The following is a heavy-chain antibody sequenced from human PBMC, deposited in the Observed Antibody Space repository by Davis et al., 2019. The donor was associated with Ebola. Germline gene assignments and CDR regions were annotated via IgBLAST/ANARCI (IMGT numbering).Heavy chain of an antibody. CDR2: IYCSGST. Sequence: SETLSLTCTVSGGPISSSSYYWGWIRQPPGKGLEWIGSIYCSGSTYYNPSLKSRVTISVDTSKNQFSLKLSSVTAADTAVYYCARDGGSFDYWGQGTLVTVSS. CDR3: ARDGGSFDY. J-gene: IGHJ4*02. CDR1: GGPISSSSYY. D-gene: IGHD3-16*01. V-gene: IGHV4-39*07.